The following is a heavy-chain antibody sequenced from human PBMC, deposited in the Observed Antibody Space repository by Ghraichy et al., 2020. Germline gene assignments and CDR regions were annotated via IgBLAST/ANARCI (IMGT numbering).Heavy chain of an antibody. D-gene: IGHD3-9*01. CDR1: GFTFSSYA. J-gene: IGHJ6*03. CDR3: TNNYDILTGYPYYYYYMDV. CDR2: ISGSGSST. V-gene: IGHV3-23*01. Sequence: GALRLSCAASGFTFSSYAMSWVRQAPGKGLEWVSAISGSGSSTYYADSVKGRFTISRDNSKNTLYLQMNSLRAEDTAVYYCTNNYDILTGYPYYYYYMDVWGKGTTVTVSS.